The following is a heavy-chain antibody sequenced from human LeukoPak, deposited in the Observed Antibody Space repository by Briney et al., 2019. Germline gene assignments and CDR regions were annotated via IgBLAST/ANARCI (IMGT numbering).Heavy chain of an antibody. V-gene: IGHV3-48*03. CDR3: ARAGYKESYFDY. Sequence: PGGSLRLSCAASGFTFSSYDMNWVRQAPGKGLEWVSYISSSGNTIYYADSVKGRFTISRDNAKNSLYLQMSSLRAEGTAVYYCARAGYKESYFDYWGQGTLVTVSS. CDR2: ISSSGNTI. D-gene: IGHD5-24*01. CDR1: GFTFSSYD. J-gene: IGHJ4*02.